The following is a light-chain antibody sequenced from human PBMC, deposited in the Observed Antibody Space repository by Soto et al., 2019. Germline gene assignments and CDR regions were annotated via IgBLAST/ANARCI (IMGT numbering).Light chain of an antibody. CDR2: AAS. V-gene: IGKV1-9*01. CDR3: QQHYNYPWT. J-gene: IGKJ1*01. CDR1: QSAMPNNSSY. Sequence: DVLMTHSPDALPVSLGEGATINCRSSQSAMPNNSSYLAWYQQKPGKAPKLLIYAASTRQSGIPARFSGSGSGTDFTLTISSLQPEDFAAYYCQQHYNYPWTFGQGTKVDI.